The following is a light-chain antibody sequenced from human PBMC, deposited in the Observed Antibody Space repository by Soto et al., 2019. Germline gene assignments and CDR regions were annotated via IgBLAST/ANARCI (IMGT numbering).Light chain of an antibody. CDR1: SSNIGAGYD. CDR2: GNT. CDR3: QSYDSSLRGWL. V-gene: IGLV1-40*01. J-gene: IGLJ2*01. Sequence: QSVLTQPPSVSGAPGQRVTISCTGSSSNIGAGYDVHWYQQLPGTAPKLLVHGNTDRPSGVPDRFSGSKSGTSASLAITGLQAEDEADYYCQSYDSSLRGWLFGGGTKLTVL.